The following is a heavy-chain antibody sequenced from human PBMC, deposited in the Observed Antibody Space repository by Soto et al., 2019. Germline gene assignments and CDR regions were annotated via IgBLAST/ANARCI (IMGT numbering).Heavy chain of an antibody. J-gene: IGHJ3*02. CDR2: MSHSGGT. CDR1: GGSVNSGNYY. Sequence: QVQLQQWGAGLLKPSETLSLTCAVYGGSVNSGNYYWSWIRQPPGKGLEWIGDMSHSGGTHFNPPLKSRVTISVDTSKNQFSLKLSSVTAADTALYYCARVERGTATTVVDAFDIWGPGTLVTVSS. D-gene: IGHD1-1*01. CDR3: ARVERGTATTVVDAFDI. V-gene: IGHV4-34*01.